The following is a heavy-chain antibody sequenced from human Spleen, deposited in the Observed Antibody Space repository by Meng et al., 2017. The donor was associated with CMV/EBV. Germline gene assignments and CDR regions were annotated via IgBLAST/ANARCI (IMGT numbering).Heavy chain of an antibody. D-gene: IGHD7-27*01. CDR3: ARGRLSGGPSIGGWFDP. Sequence: GGSLRLSCAASGFTVSSNYMSWVRQAPGKGLEWVSRVNGDESLIDYADSVKGRFTISRDNGKNTLYLQMDSLRAEDSAVYFCARGRLSGGPSIGGWFDPWGQGTLVTVSS. CDR1: GFTVSSNY. J-gene: IGHJ5*02. V-gene: IGHV3-74*01. CDR2: VNGDESLI.